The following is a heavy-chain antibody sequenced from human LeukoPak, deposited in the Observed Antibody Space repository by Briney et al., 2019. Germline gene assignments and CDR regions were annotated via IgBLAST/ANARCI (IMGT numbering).Heavy chain of an antibody. D-gene: IGHD3-3*01. CDR3: ARGASNVLRFLEWLSVEPDYYMDV. CDR2: IYYSVGN. V-gene: IGHV4-59*11. Sequence: PSATLSLTCPVSAGSISSHYWGWIRQPPGKGLGWIGFIYYSVGNNTNPSLKSRVTISVDTSKNQFSLKLRSVTAADTAVYYCARGASNVLRFLEWLSVEPDYYMDVWGKGTTVTVSS. J-gene: IGHJ6*03. CDR1: AGSISSHY.